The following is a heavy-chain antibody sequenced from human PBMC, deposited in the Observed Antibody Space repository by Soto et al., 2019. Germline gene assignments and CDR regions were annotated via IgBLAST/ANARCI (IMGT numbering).Heavy chain of an antibody. J-gene: IGHJ4*02. Sequence: SETLSLTCTVSGGSISSYYWSWIRQPPGKGLEWLGYIYYSGSTNYSPSLRSRVTISVDTSKNQFSLKLTSVTAADTAVYYCARGMGSPDYWGQGTLVTVSS. CDR3: ARGMGSPDY. D-gene: IGHD1-26*01. CDR2: IYYSGST. V-gene: IGHV4-59*01. CDR1: GGSISSYY.